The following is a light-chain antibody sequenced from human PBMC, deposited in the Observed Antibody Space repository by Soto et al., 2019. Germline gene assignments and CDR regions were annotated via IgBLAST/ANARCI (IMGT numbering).Light chain of an antibody. J-gene: IGLJ3*02. Sequence: SYELSQPPSVPVAPGQTATITCAGNNIGSRSVHWFQQKQGQAPLLVVYDDGDRPSGIPERFSGSNSGNTATLTISRGEAGDEADYYCQVWDSISDHVVFGGGTKLTVL. CDR2: DDG. CDR1: NIGSRS. CDR3: QVWDSISDHVV. V-gene: IGLV3-21*02.